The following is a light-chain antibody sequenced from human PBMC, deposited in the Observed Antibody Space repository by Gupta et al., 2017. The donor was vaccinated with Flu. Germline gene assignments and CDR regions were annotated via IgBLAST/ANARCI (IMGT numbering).Light chain of an antibody. J-gene: IGKJ2*01. V-gene: IGKV1-39*01. CDR2: DAS. Sequence: DIHMTQSPSSLSAFVGDRVTITCRASQRITNYLNWYQLKVGKAPKLLIDDASRLKSGVPSRFSGSGSGTEFTLTISRLQPEDVATYYCQQTDSIPNTFGQGTTLDIK. CDR1: QRITNY. CDR3: QQTDSIPNT.